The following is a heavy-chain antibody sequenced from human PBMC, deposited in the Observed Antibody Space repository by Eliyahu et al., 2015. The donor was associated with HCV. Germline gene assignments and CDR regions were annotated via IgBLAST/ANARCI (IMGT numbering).Heavy chain of an antibody. CDR1: GGSVTSSSYY. CDR2: VFYSGSF. D-gene: IGHD3-10*01. CDR3: ARMDGSGSLSFYYAMDV. V-gene: IGHV4-39*01. Sequence: QLQLQESGPGLVKPSETLSLTCTVSGGSVTSSSYYWGWIRQPPGKGLEWIGSVFYSGSFFYNPSLKSRVTXXISVDTSKNQVSLKLRSATAADTAKYYCARMDGSGSLSFYYAMDVWGQGTTVTVS. J-gene: IGHJ6*02.